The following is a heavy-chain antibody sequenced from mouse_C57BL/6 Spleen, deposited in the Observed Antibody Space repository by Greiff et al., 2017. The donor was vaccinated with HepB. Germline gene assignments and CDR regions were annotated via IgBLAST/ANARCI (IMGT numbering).Heavy chain of an antibody. V-gene: IGHV1-82*01. CDR3: ARSSGTAY. CDR2: IYPGDGDT. Sequence: VQRVESGPELVKPGASVKISCKASGYAFSSSWMNWVKQRPGKGLEWIGRIYPGDGDTNYNGKFKGKATLTADKSSSTAYMQLSSLTSEDSAVYFCARSSGTAYWGQGTLVTVSA. J-gene: IGHJ3*01. CDR1: GYAFSSSW. D-gene: IGHD4-1*01.